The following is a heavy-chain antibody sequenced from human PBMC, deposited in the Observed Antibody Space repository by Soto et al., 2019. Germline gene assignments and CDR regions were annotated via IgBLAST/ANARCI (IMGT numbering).Heavy chain of an antibody. CDR1: GFTFSSYA. Sequence: EVQLLESGGGLVQPGGSLRLSCAASGFTFSSYAMSWVRQTPGKGLEWVSGISYGGSNTYYADSVKGRFTVSRDNSKNTLYLQMTSLRAEDTAVYYCAKSPRLAAADAQFDCWGPVTLVTVSS. J-gene: IGHJ4*02. D-gene: IGHD6-13*01. CDR3: AKSPRLAAADAQFDC. CDR2: ISYGGSNT. V-gene: IGHV3-23*01.